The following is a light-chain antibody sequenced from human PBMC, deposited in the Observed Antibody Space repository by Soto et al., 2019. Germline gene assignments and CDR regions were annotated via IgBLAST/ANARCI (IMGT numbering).Light chain of an antibody. CDR2: GNS. J-gene: IGLJ1*01. CDR3: QSYDSSLSEDV. V-gene: IGLV1-40*01. Sequence: QSVLTQPPSLSGAPGQRVTISCTGSSSNIGAGYDVHWYQQLPGTAPKLLIYGNSNRPSGVPDRFSGSKSGTSASLAITGLQAEDEADYYCQSYDSSLSEDVFGTGTKLTVL. CDR1: SSNIGAGYD.